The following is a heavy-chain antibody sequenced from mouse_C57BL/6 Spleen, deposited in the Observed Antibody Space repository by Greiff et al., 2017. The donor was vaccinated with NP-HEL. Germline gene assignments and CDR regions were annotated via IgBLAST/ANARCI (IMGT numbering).Heavy chain of an antibody. Sequence: EVQVVESGGGLVQPGASLRLSCAASGFTFTDYYMSWVRQPPGKAPEWLALIRNKANGYTTEYTASVKGRFTISRDNSQNNLYLQMNTLRAEDSATYYCVRADDYEFAYWGQGTLVTVSA. CDR3: VRADDYEFAY. CDR2: IRNKANGYTT. V-gene: IGHV7-4*01. CDR1: GFTFTDYY. J-gene: IGHJ3*01. D-gene: IGHD2-4*01.